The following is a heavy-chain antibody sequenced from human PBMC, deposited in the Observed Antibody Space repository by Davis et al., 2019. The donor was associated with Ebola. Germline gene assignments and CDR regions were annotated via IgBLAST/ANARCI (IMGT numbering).Heavy chain of an antibody. CDR1: GFTLSRYD. CDR3: TLLQEHL. V-gene: IGHV3-13*01. Sequence: PGGSLRLSCAASGFTLSRYDMHWVRQATGKGLEWVSSIGTAGDTYYPGSVKGRFTISRENAKNSLYLQVNSLHQGPIGLPPGTLLQEHLWG. CDR2: IGTAGDT. J-gene: IGHJ6*01.